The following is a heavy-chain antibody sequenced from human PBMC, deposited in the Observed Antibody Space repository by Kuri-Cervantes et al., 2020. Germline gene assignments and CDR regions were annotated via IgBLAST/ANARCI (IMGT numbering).Heavy chain of an antibody. J-gene: IGHJ3*02. Sequence: ASVKVSCKASGYTFTGYYMHWVRQAPGQGLEWMGWINPNSGGTNYAQKFQGWVTMTRDTSISTAYMELRSLRSDDTAVYYCARDDYRVGTDDFDIWGQGTMVTVSS. CDR3: ARDDYRVGTDDFDI. V-gene: IGHV1-2*04. D-gene: IGHD4-11*01. CDR1: GYTFTGYY. CDR2: INPNSGGT.